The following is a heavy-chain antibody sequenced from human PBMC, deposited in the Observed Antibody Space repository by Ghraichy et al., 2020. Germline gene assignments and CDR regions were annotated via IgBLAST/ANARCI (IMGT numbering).Heavy chain of an antibody. CDR3: ARGIAAAGIYYYGMDV. CDR2: INPNSGGA. V-gene: IGHV1-2*06. CDR1: GYTFTDNY. Sequence: ASVKVSCKASGYTFTDNYMHWVRQAPGQGLVWMGRINPNSGGANYAQKFQGRVTMTRDRSTSTADMELSGLRSDDTAVYYCARGIAAAGIYYYGMDVWGQGTTVTVSS. D-gene: IGHD6-13*01. J-gene: IGHJ6*02.